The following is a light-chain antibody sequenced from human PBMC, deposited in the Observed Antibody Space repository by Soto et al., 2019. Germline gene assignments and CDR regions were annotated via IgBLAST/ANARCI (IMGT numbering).Light chain of an antibody. Sequence: DVEMTQSPASLSTSVGDRVNITCRAGQTVMSYLHWYQQKPGQAPNLLIYVASYLHSGVPSRFSGSGSGTDFTLTITNVQTEDYANYSCQQTYRLPLTFGGGTKVDIK. V-gene: IGKV1-39*01. J-gene: IGKJ4*01. CDR2: VAS. CDR3: QQTYRLPLT. CDR1: QTVMSY.